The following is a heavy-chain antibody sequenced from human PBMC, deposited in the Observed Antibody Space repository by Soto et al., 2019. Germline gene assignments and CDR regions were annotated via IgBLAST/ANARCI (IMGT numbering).Heavy chain of an antibody. V-gene: IGHV1-69*01. CDR1: RVAFSKFI. CDR3: AKVRYSSPMGYYYGMDV. J-gene: IGHJ6*02. D-gene: IGHD6-19*01. Sequence: QAQLEQSGGEVKKPGYSVKVSCKASRVAFSKFIVTWVRQAPGLGLEWVGGIIPIFGTANYAQKFQGRVTITADESTSTSYMEVNNLRSEDTAVYYCAKVRYSSPMGYYYGMDVWGQGTTVTVSS. CDR2: IIPIFGTA.